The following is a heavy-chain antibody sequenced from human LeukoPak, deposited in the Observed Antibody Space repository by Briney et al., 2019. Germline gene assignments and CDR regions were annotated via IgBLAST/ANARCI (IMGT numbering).Heavy chain of an antibody. CDR3: ARGGYSYGAGEPGGY. CDR2: INHSGST. Sequence: PSETLSLTCAVYGGSFSGYYWSWIRQPPGKGLEWIGEINHSGSTNYNPSLKSRVTISVDTSKNQFSLKLSSVTAADTAVYYCARGGYSYGAGEPGGYWGQGTLVTVSS. V-gene: IGHV4-34*01. CDR1: GGSFSGYY. D-gene: IGHD5-18*01. J-gene: IGHJ4*02.